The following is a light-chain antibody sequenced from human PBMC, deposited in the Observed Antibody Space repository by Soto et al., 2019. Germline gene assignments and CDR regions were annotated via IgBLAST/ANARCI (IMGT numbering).Light chain of an antibody. CDR3: QQSVKSFPLT. J-gene: IGKJ4*01. V-gene: IGKV3-20*01. Sequence: EIVLTQSPGTLSLSPGERATLSCRASQSVSSNYLAWYQQKPGQAPKLLIYGASSRATGIPDRFSGSGSGTDFILTISRLEPEDVAMYYCQQSVKSFPLTFGGGTKLEI. CDR1: QSVSSNY. CDR2: GAS.